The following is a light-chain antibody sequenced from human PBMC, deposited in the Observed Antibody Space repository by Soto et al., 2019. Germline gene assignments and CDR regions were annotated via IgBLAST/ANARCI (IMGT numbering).Light chain of an antibody. J-gene: IGKJ1*01. CDR1: PSVLYSSNNKNY. CDR3: QQYYSTPRT. CDR2: WAS. Sequence: DIVMTQSPDSLAVSLGERATINCKSSPSVLYSSNNKNYLAWYQQKPGQPPKLLIYWASTRESGVPARFSGSGSGTDFTLTISSLQAEDVAVYYCQQYYSTPRTFGQGTKVEIK. V-gene: IGKV4-1*01.